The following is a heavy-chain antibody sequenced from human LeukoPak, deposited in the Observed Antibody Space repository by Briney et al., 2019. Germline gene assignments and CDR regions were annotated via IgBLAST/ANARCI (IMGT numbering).Heavy chain of an antibody. CDR2: ISYDGSNK. CDR1: GFTFSSYG. V-gene: IGHV3-30*18. D-gene: IGHD3-10*01. J-gene: IGHJ4*02. CDR3: AKDVDPFGSGSYVEGFDY. Sequence: GGSLRLSCAASGFTFSSYGMHWVREAPGKGLEGVAVISYDGSNKYYADSVKGRFTISRHNSKNTLYLQMNSLRAEDTAVYYCAKDVDPFGSGSYVEGFDYWGQGTLVTVSS.